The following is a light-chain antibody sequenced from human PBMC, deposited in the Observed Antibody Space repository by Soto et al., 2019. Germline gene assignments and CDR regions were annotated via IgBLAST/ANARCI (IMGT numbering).Light chain of an antibody. J-gene: IGKJ1*01. V-gene: IGKV3-15*01. CDR2: GAS. CDR3: QQCNNWPPKWA. CDR1: QSVSSS. Sequence: EIVMTQSPATLSISPGGRATLSSSASQSVSSSLAWYQHKPGQDPRLLIYGASTRAPGVAARFSGSGSGTEFTLTISRLQSEDIAVYYCQQCNNWPPKWAFGQGTKVESK.